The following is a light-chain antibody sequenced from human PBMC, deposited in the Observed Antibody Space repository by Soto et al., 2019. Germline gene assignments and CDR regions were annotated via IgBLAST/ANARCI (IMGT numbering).Light chain of an antibody. CDR2: GAS. CDR1: QSVSSN. Sequence: EIVMTQSPATLSVSPGKRATLSCRASQSVSSNLAWYQQKPGQAPRLLIYGASTWATGIPARFSGSGSGTEFTLTISSLQSEDFAVYYCQQYNNWPPGFTFGPGTKVDIK. J-gene: IGKJ3*01. CDR3: QQYNNWPPGFT. V-gene: IGKV3-15*01.